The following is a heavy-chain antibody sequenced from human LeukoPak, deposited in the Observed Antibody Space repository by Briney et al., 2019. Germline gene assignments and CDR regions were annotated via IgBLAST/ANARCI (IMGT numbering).Heavy chain of an antibody. Sequence: ASVKVSCKASGGTFSSYAISWVRQAPGQGLEWMGWMNPNSGNTGYAQKFQGRVTMTRNTSISTAYMELSSLRSEDTAVYYCARYPGGALWFGELLFMDVWGQGTTVTVSS. V-gene: IGHV1-8*02. CDR1: GGTFSSYA. CDR3: ARYPGGALWFGELLFMDV. J-gene: IGHJ6*02. CDR2: MNPNSGNT. D-gene: IGHD3-10*01.